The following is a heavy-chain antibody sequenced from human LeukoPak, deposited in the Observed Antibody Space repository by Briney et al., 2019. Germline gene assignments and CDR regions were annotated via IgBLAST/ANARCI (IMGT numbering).Heavy chain of an antibody. CDR2: IYPGDSDT. Sequence: GESLKISCKGSGYSFTNYWIGWVRQMPGKGLEWMGIIYPGDSDTRYSPSFQCQVTISADRSISTAYLQWSSLKASDTAMYYCARARYCSSSSCPSPYYYYYMDVWGKGTTVTVSS. CDR1: GYSFTNYW. D-gene: IGHD2-2*01. J-gene: IGHJ6*03. CDR3: ARARYCSSSSCPSPYYYYYMDV. V-gene: IGHV5-51*01.